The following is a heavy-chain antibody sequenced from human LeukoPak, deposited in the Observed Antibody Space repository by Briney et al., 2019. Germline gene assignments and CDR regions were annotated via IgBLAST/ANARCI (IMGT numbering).Heavy chain of an antibody. J-gene: IGHJ4*02. CDR2: INHSGST. V-gene: IGHV4-34*01. CDR1: GGSFSGYY. CDR3: ARAPGYCSSTSCRSPLDY. Sequence: SETLSLTCAVYGGSFSGYYWSWIRKPPGKGLEWIGEINHSGSTNYNPSLKSRVTISVDTSKNQFSLKLSSVTAADTAVYYCARAPGYCSSTSCRSPLDYWGQGTLVTVSS. D-gene: IGHD2-2*01.